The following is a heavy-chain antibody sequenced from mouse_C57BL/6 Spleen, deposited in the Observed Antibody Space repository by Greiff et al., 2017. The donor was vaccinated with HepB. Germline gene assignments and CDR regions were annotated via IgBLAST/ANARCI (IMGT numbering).Heavy chain of an antibody. D-gene: IGHD2-5*01. CDR3: ARGDYYSKGVAY. CDR2: IYPGDGDT. J-gene: IGHJ3*01. CDR1: GYAFSSYW. V-gene: IGHV1-80*01. Sequence: VKLVESGAELVKPGASVKISCKASGYAFSSYWMNWVKQRPGKGLEWIGQIYPGDGDTNYNGKFKGKATLTADKSSSTAYMQLSSLTSEDSAVYFCARGDYYSKGVAYWGQGTLVTVSA.